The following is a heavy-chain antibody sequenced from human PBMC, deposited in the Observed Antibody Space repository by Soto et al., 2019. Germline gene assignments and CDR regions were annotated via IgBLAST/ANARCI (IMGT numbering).Heavy chain of an antibody. CDR1: GFTFSNAW. Sequence: VGSLRLSCAASGFTFSNAWMNWVRQAPGKGLEWVGRIKSKTDGGTTDYAAPVKGRFTISRDDSKNTLYLQMNSLKTEDTVVYYCTTMEHYDFWSGYYPASWGQGTLVAVS. V-gene: IGHV3-15*07. CDR3: TTMEHYDFWSGYYPAS. CDR2: IKSKTDGGTT. J-gene: IGHJ4*02. D-gene: IGHD3-3*01.